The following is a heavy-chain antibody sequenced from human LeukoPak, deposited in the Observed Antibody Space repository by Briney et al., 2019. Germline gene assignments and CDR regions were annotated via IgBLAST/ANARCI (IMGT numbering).Heavy chain of an antibody. Sequence: ASVKVSCKTSQYTFTDHPLHWVREAPGQGLEWMGWMNPNSGNTGYAQKFQGRVTMTRNTSISTAYMELSSLRSEDTAVYYCAIDITKGPYNWFDPWGQGTLVTVSS. J-gene: IGHJ5*02. V-gene: IGHV1-8*02. D-gene: IGHD1-1*01. CDR1: QYTFTDHP. CDR2: MNPNSGNT. CDR3: AIDITKGPYNWFDP.